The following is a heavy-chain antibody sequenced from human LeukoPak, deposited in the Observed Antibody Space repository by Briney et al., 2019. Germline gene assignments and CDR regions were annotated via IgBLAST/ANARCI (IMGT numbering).Heavy chain of an antibody. V-gene: IGHV3-9*01. Sequence: HSGGSLRLSCAASGFTFDDYAMHWVRQAPGKGLEWVSGISWNSGSIGYADSVKGRFTISRDNSKNTLYLQMNSLRAEDTAVYYCAKEPYSGSQLLDYWGQGTLVTVSS. J-gene: IGHJ4*02. D-gene: IGHD1-26*01. CDR3: AKEPYSGSQLLDY. CDR1: GFTFDDYA. CDR2: ISWNSGSI.